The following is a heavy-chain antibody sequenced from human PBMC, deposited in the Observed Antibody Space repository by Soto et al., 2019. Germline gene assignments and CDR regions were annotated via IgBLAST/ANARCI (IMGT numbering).Heavy chain of an antibody. V-gene: IGHV3-23*01. CDR1: GFXXXXXA. CDR2: VSAGGGSA. D-gene: IGHD6-13*01. CDR3: AKKLTVAGTFDY. Sequence: EVQLLESGGGXXXXGGSXXLSCAASGFXXXXXAMSXXXXAPGKGLEWVSAVSAGGGSAYYADSVKGRFTISRDNSKNTLSLQMDSLRAEDTAIYYCAKKLTVAGTFDYWGQGTLVTVSS. J-gene: IGHJ4*02.